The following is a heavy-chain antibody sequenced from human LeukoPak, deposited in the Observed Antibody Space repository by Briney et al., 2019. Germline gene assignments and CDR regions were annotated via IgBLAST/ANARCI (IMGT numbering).Heavy chain of an antibody. CDR1: GGSISTTNW. V-gene: IGHV4-4*02. J-gene: IGHJ4*02. CDR2: VHLSGRT. Sequence: PSGTLSLTCGVSGGSISTTNWWAWVRQPPGEGLEWIGEVHLSGRTHYNPSLESRVTMSVDMSENHISLRLTSVTAADTAVYYCAREGGPYRPLDYSGQGTLVTVSS. CDR3: AREGGPYRPLDY.